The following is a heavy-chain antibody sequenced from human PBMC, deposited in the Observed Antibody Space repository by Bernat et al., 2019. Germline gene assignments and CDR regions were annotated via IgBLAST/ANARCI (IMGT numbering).Heavy chain of an antibody. J-gene: IGHJ2*01. V-gene: IGHV1-69*13. CDR1: GYTFTSYG. CDR2: IIPIFGTA. Sequence: QVQLVQSGAEVKKPGASVKVSCKASGYTFTSYGISWVRQAPGQGLEWMGGIIPIFGTANYAQKFQGRVTITADESTSTAYMELSSLRSEDTAVYYCARELRGARDYRVRYFDLWGRGTLVTVSS. CDR3: ARELRGARDYRVRYFDL. D-gene: IGHD3-10*01.